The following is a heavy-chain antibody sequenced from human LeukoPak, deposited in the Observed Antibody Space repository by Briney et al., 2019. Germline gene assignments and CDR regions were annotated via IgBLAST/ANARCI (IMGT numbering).Heavy chain of an antibody. D-gene: IGHD6-6*01. CDR1: GYTFTGYD. CDR2: MNPNSGNT. J-gene: IGHJ4*02. Sequence: GASVKVSCKASGYTFTGYDINWVRQATGQGLEWMGWMNPNSGNTGYAQKFQGRVTMTRNTSISTAYMELSSLRSEDTAVYYCARGRGAARPFDYWGQGTLVTVSS. V-gene: IGHV1-8*01. CDR3: ARGRGAARPFDY.